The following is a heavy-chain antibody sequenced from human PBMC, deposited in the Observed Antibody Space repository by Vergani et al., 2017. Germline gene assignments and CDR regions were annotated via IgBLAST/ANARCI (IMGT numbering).Heavy chain of an antibody. D-gene: IGHD3-3*01. J-gene: IGHJ4*02. CDR1: GFTFSSYG. Sequence: QVQLVESGGGVVQPGRSLRLSCAASGFTFSSYGMHWVRQAPGKGLEWVAVISYDGSNKYYADSVKGRFTISRDNSMSTLYLQMNSLRAEDTAVYYCAKGYDFWSGYYTDYWGQGTLVTVSS. V-gene: IGHV3-30*18. CDR3: AKGYDFWSGYYTDY. CDR2: ISYDGSNK.